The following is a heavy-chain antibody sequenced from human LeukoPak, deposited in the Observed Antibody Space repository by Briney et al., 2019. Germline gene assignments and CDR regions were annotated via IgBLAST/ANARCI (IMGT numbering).Heavy chain of an antibody. CDR3: ARRIQGMAPYYFDY. J-gene: IGHJ4*02. V-gene: IGHV3-74*01. D-gene: IGHD5-24*01. CDR1: GFTFSSYW. Sequence: GGSLRLSCTASGFTFSSYWMHWVRQAPGKGLVWVSRINSDGGRTSYADSVKGRFTISRDNAKNTLYLQMNSRRAEDTAVYYCARRIQGMAPYYFDYWGQGTLVTVSS. CDR2: INSDGGRT.